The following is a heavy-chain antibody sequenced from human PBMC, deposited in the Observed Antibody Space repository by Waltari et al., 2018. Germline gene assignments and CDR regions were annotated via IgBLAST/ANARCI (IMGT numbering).Heavy chain of an antibody. CDR1: GGSFTGYY. V-gene: IGHV4-34*01. D-gene: IGHD1-20*01. Sequence: QVQLQQWGAGLLQSSEPLSLTCAASGGSFTGYYGSWIRQTPGKELEWIGEIHPSGSTDYKSSLQSRVTILLDTSKTQLSLKLTSVTAADTAVYYCARGLDNAKIGYWGQGTLVTVSS. CDR3: ARGLDNAKIGY. J-gene: IGHJ4*02. CDR2: IHPSGST.